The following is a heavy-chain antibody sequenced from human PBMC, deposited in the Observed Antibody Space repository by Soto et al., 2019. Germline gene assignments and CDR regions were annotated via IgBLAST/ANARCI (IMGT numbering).Heavy chain of an antibody. D-gene: IGHD4-17*01. CDR2: IYSGGST. J-gene: IGHJ6*02. V-gene: IGHV3-53*01. CDR3: ARESGLRTGDYALNYYYYYGMDV. CDR1: GFTVSSNY. Sequence: XGSLRLSCSAAGFTVSSNYMSWVRQAPGKGLEWVSVIYSGGSTYYADSVKGRFTISRDNSKNTLYLQMNSLRAEDTAVYYCARESGLRTGDYALNYYYYYGMDVWGQGTTVTVSS.